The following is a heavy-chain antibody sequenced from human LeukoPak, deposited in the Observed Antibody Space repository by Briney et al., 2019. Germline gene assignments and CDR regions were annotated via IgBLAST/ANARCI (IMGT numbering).Heavy chain of an antibody. V-gene: IGHV4-59*11. J-gene: IGHJ4*02. Sequence: SETLSLTCTVSGDSIRSHYWSWVRQPPGKGLQWIGYVYYTGNTNSNPSLKSRVTISVDTSKNQFSLKLSSVTAADTAVYYYTNYRAPYYFDYWGQGTLVTVSS. CDR1: GDSIRSHY. D-gene: IGHD3-10*01. CDR3: TNYRAPYYFDY. CDR2: VYYTGNT.